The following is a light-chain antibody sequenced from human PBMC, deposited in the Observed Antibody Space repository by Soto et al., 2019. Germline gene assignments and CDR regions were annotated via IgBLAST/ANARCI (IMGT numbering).Light chain of an antibody. V-gene: IGKV1-9*01. CDR1: QGISSH. J-gene: IGKJ3*01. CDR3: QQLTSYPFT. Sequence: DIQLTQSPSFLSASVGDRVTITCRASQGISSHLAWYQQKPGKAPNLLIYAASTLQSGVPSRFSGSGSGTEFTLTISSLQPEDFETYYCQQLTSYPFTLRPGTKVGI. CDR2: AAS.